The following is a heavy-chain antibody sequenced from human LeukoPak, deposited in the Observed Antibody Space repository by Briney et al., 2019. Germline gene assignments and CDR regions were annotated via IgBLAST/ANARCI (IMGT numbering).Heavy chain of an antibody. V-gene: IGHV3-23*01. D-gene: IGHD5-24*01. CDR3: AKDLEVTSDAFDI. CDR2: ISGSGGST. CDR1: GFTFSSYA. J-gene: IGHJ3*02. Sequence: GGFLRLSCAASGFTFSSYAMSWVRQAPGKGLEWVSAISGSGGSTYYADSVKGRFTISRDNSKNTLYLQMNSLRAEDTAVYYCAKDLEVTSDAFDIWGQGTMVTVSS.